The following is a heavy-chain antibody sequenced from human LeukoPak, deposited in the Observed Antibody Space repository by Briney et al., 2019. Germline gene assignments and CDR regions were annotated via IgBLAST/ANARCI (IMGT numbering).Heavy chain of an antibody. CDR3: ARNGFYSNPFDY. D-gene: IGHD4-11*01. J-gene: IGHJ4*02. V-gene: IGHV1-69*05. CDR1: GGTFSSYA. Sequence: SVKVSCKASGGTFSSYAISWVRQAPGQGLEWMGGIIPIFGTANYAQKLQGRVTMTTDTSTSTAYMELRSLRSDDTAVYYCARNGFYSNPFDYWGQGTLVTVSS. CDR2: IIPIFGTA.